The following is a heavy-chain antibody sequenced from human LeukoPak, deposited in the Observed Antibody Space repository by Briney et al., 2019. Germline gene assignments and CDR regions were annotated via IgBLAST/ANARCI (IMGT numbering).Heavy chain of an antibody. CDR2: IYYSGST. D-gene: IGHD4-17*01. CDR3: ARAAVTTSRYFQH. CDR1: GGSISSSSYS. V-gene: IGHV4-39*07. Sequence: SETLSLTCTVSGGSISSSSYSWGWIRQPPGVGLEWIGYIYYSGSTYYNPSLKSRVTISEDTSKNQLSLKLSSATAADTAVYYCARAAVTTSRYFQHWGQGTLVTVSS. J-gene: IGHJ1*01.